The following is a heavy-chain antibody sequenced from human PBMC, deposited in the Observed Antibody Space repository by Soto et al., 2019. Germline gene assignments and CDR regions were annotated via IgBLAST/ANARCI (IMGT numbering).Heavy chain of an antibody. CDR1: GGSISSYY. CDR2: IYYSGST. Sequence: SETLSLTCTVSGGSISSYYWSWIRQPPGKGLEWIGYIYYSGSTNYNPSLKSRVTISVETSKNQCSLKLSSVTAADTAVYYCARVSPPESIAYYDYIWGSYRPYYFDYWGQGTLVTVSS. J-gene: IGHJ4*02. D-gene: IGHD3-16*02. V-gene: IGHV4-59*01. CDR3: ARVSPPESIAYYDYIWGSYRPYYFDY.